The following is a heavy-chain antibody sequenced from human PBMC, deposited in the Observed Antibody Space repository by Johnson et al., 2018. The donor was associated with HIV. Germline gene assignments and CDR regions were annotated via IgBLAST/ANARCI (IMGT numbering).Heavy chain of an antibody. D-gene: IGHD6-6*01. Sequence: QVQLVESGGGVVQPGRSLRLSCAASGFTFSSYGMHWVRQAPGKGLEWVAVISYDGSNKYYADSVKGRFTISRDNSKNTLYLQMNSLRAEDTAVYYCAKESSSSSRRNAFDIWGQGTMVIVSS. CDR3: AKESSSSSRRNAFDI. CDR2: ISYDGSNK. J-gene: IGHJ3*02. CDR1: GFTFSSYG. V-gene: IGHV3-30*18.